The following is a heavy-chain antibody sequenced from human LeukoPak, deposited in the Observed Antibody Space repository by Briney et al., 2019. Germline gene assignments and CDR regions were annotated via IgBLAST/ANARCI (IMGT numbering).Heavy chain of an antibody. J-gene: IGHJ4*02. Sequence: ASVKVSCKASGYTFTSYDIYWVRQATGQGLEWMGWMNPNSGNTGYAQKFQGRVTMTRNTSISTAYMELSSLRSEDTAVYYCAGAPRITMIVVVIRRYYFDYWGQGTLVTVSS. CDR3: AGAPRITMIVVVIRRYYFDY. D-gene: IGHD3-22*01. CDR1: GYTFTSYD. V-gene: IGHV1-8*01. CDR2: MNPNSGNT.